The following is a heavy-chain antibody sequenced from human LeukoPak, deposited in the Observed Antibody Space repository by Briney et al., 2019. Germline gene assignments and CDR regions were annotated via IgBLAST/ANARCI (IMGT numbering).Heavy chain of an antibody. CDR1: GFTFSSYS. V-gene: IGHV3-21*01. J-gene: IGHJ4*02. D-gene: IGHD3-22*01. Sequence: GGSLRLSCAASGFTFSSYSMNWVRQARGKGLEWVSSISTGSSFIYYADSVKGRFTISRDNAKNSLFLQMNSLRAEGTAVYYCARESSGYFYWGQGTLVTVSS. CDR2: ISTGSSFI. CDR3: ARESSGYFY.